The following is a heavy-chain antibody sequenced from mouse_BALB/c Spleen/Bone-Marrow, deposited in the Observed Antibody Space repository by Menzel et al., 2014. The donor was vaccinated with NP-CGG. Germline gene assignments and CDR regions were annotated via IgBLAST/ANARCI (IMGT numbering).Heavy chain of an antibody. CDR1: GFTFXTYA. D-gene: IGHD1-1*01. V-gene: IGHV5-9-4*01. Sequence: DVQLVESGGVLVKPGGSLKLSCAASGFTFXTYAMSWVRQSPEKRLEWVAEISSGGSYTYYPDTVTGRFTISRDNAKNTLYLEMSSLRSEDTAMYYCARDGYGSSDWGQGTLVTVSA. CDR2: ISSGGSYT. CDR3: ARDGYGSSD. J-gene: IGHJ3*01.